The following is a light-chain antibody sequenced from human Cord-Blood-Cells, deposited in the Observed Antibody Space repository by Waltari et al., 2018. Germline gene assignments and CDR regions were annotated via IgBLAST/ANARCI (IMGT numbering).Light chain of an antibody. Sequence: QSALTQPPSASGSPGQSVTIACTGTSSDVGGYNHVSCYQQHPGKAPKLIINEVSQRPSGVPDRFSGSKSDNTASLTFSGLQAEDEADYSCSSCAGSNNFVFGTGTKVTVL. CDR2: EVS. V-gene: IGLV2-8*01. CDR3: SSCAGSNNFV. CDR1: SSDVGGYNH. J-gene: IGLJ1*01.